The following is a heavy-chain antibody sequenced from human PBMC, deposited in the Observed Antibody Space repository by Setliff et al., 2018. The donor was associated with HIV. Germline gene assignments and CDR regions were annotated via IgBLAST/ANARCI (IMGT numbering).Heavy chain of an antibody. CDR1: GFTFSNAW. J-gene: IGHJ5*02. CDR2: IKSKTDGGTT. Sequence: PGGSLRLSCAASGFTFSNAWMSWVRQAPGKGLEWVGHIKSKTDGGTTDYAAPVKGRFTISRDDSKNTLYLQMNSLKTEDTAVYYCTTSLPWFDPWGQGTLVTVSS. CDR3: TTSLPWFDP. V-gene: IGHV3-15*01.